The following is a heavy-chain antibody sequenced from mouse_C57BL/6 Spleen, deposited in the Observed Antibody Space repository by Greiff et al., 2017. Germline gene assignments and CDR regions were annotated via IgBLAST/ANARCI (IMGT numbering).Heavy chain of an antibody. D-gene: IGHD2-5*01. Sequence: QVQLKQSGPELVKPGASVKISCKASGYAFSSSWMNWVKQRPGKGLEWIGRIYPGDGDTNYNGKFKGKATLTADKSSSTAYMQLSSLTSEDSAVYFCARPQYSNFAYWGQGTLVTVSA. CDR2: IYPGDGDT. J-gene: IGHJ3*01. CDR3: ARPQYSNFAY. V-gene: IGHV1-82*01. CDR1: GYAFSSSW.